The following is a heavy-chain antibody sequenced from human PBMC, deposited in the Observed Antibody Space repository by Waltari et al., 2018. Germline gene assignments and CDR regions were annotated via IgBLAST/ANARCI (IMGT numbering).Heavy chain of an antibody. CDR2: IYWNDDK. J-gene: IGHJ4*02. Sequence: QITLKESGPTLVKPTQTLTLTCTFSGFSLSTSGVGVGWIRQPPGKAREWLGLIYWNDDKRYSPALKSRLTITKDTSKNPVVLTMTNMDPVDTATYYCAHFLVRDYYFDYWGQGTLVTVSS. CDR1: GFSLSTSGVG. V-gene: IGHV2-5*01. CDR3: AHFLVRDYYFDY. D-gene: IGHD2-21*01.